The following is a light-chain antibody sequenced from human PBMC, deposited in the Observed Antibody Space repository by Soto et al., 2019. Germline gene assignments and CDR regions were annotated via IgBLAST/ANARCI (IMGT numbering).Light chain of an antibody. CDR2: GST. Sequence: QSVLTQPPSLSGAPGQRVTISCTGSSSDIGAGSEVHWYQQLPGTAPKLLIFGSTNRPSGVPDRFSGSKSATSASLAITGLQAEDEADYYCQSYDNSLSACVFGTGTKVTVL. CDR1: SSDIGAGSE. CDR3: QSYDNSLSACV. V-gene: IGLV1-40*01. J-gene: IGLJ1*01.